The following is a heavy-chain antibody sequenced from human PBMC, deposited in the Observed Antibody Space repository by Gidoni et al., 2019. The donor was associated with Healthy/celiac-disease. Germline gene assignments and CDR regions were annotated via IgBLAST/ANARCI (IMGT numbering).Heavy chain of an antibody. D-gene: IGHD3-16*02. J-gene: IGHJ3*02. CDR3: AKVIWGSYHPVAFDI. V-gene: IGHV3-23*01. Sequence: EVQLLESRGGLVKPVGALRLFCAASGFHLSSYAMSWVRQAPGKGLEWVSAISGGGGSTYYADSVKGRFTISRDNSKSTLYLQMNSLRAEDTAVYYCAKVIWGSYHPVAFDIWGQGTMVTVSS. CDR2: ISGGGGST. CDR1: GFHLSSYA.